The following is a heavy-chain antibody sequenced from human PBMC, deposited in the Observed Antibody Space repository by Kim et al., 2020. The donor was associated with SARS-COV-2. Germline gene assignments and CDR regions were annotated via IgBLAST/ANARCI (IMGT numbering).Heavy chain of an antibody. CDR2: LYTGGGT. J-gene: IGHJ4*02. D-gene: IGHD5-12*01. CDR1: GFTVSSPY. CDR3: VSGRTY. Sequence: GGSLRLSCAASGFTVSSPYMSWVRQTPKRGLEWVSVLYTGGGTFHIDSVKGRFTISRDTSNNTVYLQMTNLRVEDTAIDYCVSGRTYWGQRTLVTVSS. V-gene: IGHV3-66*01.